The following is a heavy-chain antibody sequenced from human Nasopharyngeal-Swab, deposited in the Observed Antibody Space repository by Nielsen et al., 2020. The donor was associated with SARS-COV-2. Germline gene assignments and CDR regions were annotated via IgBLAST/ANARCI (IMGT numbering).Heavy chain of an antibody. CDR3: ARDPPTTHTAKGGTYYYYGMDV. J-gene: IGHJ6*02. D-gene: IGHD5-18*01. Sequence: ASVKVSCKASGYTFTSYGISWVRQAPGQGLEWMGWISAYNGNTNYAQKLQGRVTMTTDTSTSTAYMELRSLRSDDTVVYYCARDPPTTHTAKGGTYYYYGMDVWGQGTTVTVSS. CDR2: ISAYNGNT. CDR1: GYTFTSYG. V-gene: IGHV1-18*01.